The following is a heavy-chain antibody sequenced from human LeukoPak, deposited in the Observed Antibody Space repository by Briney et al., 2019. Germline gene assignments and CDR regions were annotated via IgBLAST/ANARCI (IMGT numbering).Heavy chain of an antibody. D-gene: IGHD2-2*01. CDR3: ARGGPAAEKKYYYYMDV. J-gene: IGHJ6*03. CDR2: ISAYNGNT. V-gene: IGHV1-18*01. CDR1: GGTFSSYA. Sequence: GASVKVSCKASGGTFSSYAISWVRQAPGQGLEWMGWISAYNGNTNYAQKLQGRVTMTTDTSTSTAYMELRSLRSDDTAVYYCARGGPAAEKKYYYYMDVWGKGTTVTVSS.